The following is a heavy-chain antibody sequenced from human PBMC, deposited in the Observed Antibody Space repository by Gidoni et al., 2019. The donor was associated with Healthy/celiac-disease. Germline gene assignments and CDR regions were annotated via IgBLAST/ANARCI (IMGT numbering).Heavy chain of an antibody. CDR3: ARSITMIVVAPFDY. Sequence: QVQLVQSGAEGKKPEASGKVSCKGAGYTYTSYGISWVRQAPGQGLEWMGWISAYNGNTNYAQKLQGRVTMTTDTSTSTAYMELRSLSSDDTAVYYCARSITMIVVAPFDYWGQGTLVTVSS. V-gene: IGHV1-18*01. J-gene: IGHJ4*02. CDR1: GYTYTSYG. CDR2: ISAYNGNT. D-gene: IGHD3-22*01.